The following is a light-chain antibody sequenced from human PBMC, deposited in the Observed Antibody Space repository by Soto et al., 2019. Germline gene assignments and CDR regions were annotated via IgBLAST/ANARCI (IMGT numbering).Light chain of an antibody. Sequence: DIQMTQSPSSLPASVGDRVTITCQASQDINNFLNWYQQKPGKAPKLLIYDVSNLEAGVPSRFSGSASGARFTFTITSLQPEDFATYYCQQYHHVPYTFGQGTKVDIK. V-gene: IGKV1-33*01. CDR1: QDINNF. CDR2: DVS. CDR3: QQYHHVPYT. J-gene: IGKJ2*01.